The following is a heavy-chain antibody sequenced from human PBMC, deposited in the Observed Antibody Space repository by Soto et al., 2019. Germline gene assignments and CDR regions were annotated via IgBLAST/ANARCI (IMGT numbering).Heavy chain of an antibody. CDR2: INPNDGTT. J-gene: IGHJ5*01. CDR1: GYTFTDYY. Sequence: ASVKVSYKASGYTFTDYYMHWVRQAPGQGLEWKGLINPNDGTTSSAQKFQGRVTMTRDTSTSTVYMELSSLRSEDTAVYYCATLSSAGPESSFYLPSFDNWGHLTLFTVPP. V-gene: IGHV1-46*01. CDR3: ATLSSAGPESSFYLPSFDN. D-gene: IGHD3-22*01.